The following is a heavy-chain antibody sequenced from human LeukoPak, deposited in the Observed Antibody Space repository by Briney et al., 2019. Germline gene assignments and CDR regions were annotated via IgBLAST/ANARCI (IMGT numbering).Heavy chain of an antibody. CDR3: TRVRALAAAGTGARYFQD. CDR1: GCTFSDYH. D-gene: IGHD6-13*01. J-gene: IGHJ1*01. CDR2: SNPSSGGT. Sequence: ASVKVSCKASGCTFSDYHIHWLRQASGQGLEWMGWSNPSSGGTNYAEKFHGRVTMTRDTSTNTAYMELSRLRSDDTAAYFCTRVRALAAAGTGARYFQDWGQGTLVTVSS. V-gene: IGHV1-2*02.